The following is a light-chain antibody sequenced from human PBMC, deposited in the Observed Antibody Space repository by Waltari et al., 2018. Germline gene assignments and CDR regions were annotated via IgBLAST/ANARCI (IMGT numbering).Light chain of an antibody. CDR2: WAS. CDR3: MQSLQTPIT. J-gene: IGKJ5*01. CDR1: ESLVHTTGYNY. V-gene: IGKV2-28*01. Sequence: ETMMTQSPLSLPVTPGEPASISCKSSESLVHTTGYNYLEWYVQKPGQSPQLLIYWASHRASGVSDRFSGSGSGTDFTLKISRVEAEDVGRYYCMQSLQTPITFGQGTRLEI.